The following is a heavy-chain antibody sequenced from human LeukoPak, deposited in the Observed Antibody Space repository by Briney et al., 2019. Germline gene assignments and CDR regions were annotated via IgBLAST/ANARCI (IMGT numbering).Heavy chain of an antibody. CDR3: ARHMVYSGSGWAPIGC. D-gene: IGHD6-19*01. Sequence: GESLKISCHGSGYSFTSYWIGWVRPMPGKGLGWMGIIYPGDSDTRYSPSFQGQVTISADKSISTAHLQWSSLKASDTAMYYCARHMVYSGSGWAPIGCWGQGTLVTVSS. J-gene: IGHJ4*02. CDR1: GYSFTSYW. CDR2: IYPGDSDT. V-gene: IGHV5-51*01.